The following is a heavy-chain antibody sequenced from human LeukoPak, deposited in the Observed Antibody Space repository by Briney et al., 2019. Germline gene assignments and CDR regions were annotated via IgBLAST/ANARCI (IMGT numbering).Heavy chain of an antibody. Sequence: ASVKVSCKASGYTFTSYYMHWVRQAPGQGLEWMGIINPSGGSTSYAQKFQGRVTMTRDMSTSTVYMELSSLRSEDTAVYYCARDLGGGYGDYWGLGTLVTVSS. D-gene: IGHD5-12*01. CDR3: ARDLGGGYGDY. CDR2: INPSGGST. CDR1: GYTFTSYY. V-gene: IGHV1-46*01. J-gene: IGHJ4*02.